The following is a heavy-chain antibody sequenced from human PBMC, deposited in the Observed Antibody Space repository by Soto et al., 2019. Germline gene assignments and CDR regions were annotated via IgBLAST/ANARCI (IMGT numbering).Heavy chain of an antibody. Sequence: PSETLSLTCTVSGGSISSGGYYWSWIRQHPGKGLEWIGYIYYSGSTYYNPSLKSRVTISVDTSKNQFSLKLSSVTAADTAVYYCARMVEDILTGYYITQWFDPWGQGTLVTVSS. V-gene: IGHV4-31*03. CDR2: IYYSGST. D-gene: IGHD3-9*01. CDR3: ARMVEDILTGYYITQWFDP. J-gene: IGHJ5*02. CDR1: GGSISSGGYY.